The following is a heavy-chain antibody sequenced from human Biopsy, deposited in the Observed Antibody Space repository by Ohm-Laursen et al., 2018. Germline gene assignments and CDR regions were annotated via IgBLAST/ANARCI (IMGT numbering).Heavy chain of an antibody. CDR1: GFSFTGYY. CDR3: ARNTGWYGDLYYFDY. V-gene: IGHV1-46*01. J-gene: IGHJ4*02. Sequence: SVKVSCKTSGFSFTGYYIHWVRQAPGQGPEWMGMINPSGSTTSYPQIFQGRVTMTRDTSRSTVYMELSSLRSADTAVYFCARNTGWYGDLYYFDYWGQGTLVTVSS. CDR2: INPSGSTT. D-gene: IGHD6-19*01.